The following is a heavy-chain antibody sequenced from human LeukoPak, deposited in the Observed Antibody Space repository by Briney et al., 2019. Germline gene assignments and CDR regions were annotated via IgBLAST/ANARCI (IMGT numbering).Heavy chain of an antibody. Sequence: PGGSLRLSCAASGFTFSSYEMNWVRQAPGKGLEWVSSISTSSSYIYYADSVKGRFTISRDNAKNSLYLQMSSLRAEDTAVYYCARDRYLYYYDRSARGFDYWGRGTLVTVSS. J-gene: IGHJ4*02. CDR1: GFTFSSYE. CDR2: ISTSSSYI. V-gene: IGHV3-21*01. CDR3: ARDRYLYYYDRSARGFDY. D-gene: IGHD3-22*01.